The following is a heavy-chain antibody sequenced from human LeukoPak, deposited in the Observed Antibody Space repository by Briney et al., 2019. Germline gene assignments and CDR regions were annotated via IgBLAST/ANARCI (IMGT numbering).Heavy chain of an antibody. CDR1: GGSISSGSYY. Sequence: SETLSLTCTVSGGSISSGSYYWGWIRQPPGKWLECIGCIYYSGSTYYNPSLKSRVTLSVDTSKNQFSLKLSSVTAADAAGYYCARLGVRGVIASVYFAFWGQGTLVSVPS. CDR2: IYYSGST. CDR3: ARLGVRGVIASVYFAF. V-gene: IGHV4-39*01. J-gene: IGHJ4*02. D-gene: IGHD3-10*01.